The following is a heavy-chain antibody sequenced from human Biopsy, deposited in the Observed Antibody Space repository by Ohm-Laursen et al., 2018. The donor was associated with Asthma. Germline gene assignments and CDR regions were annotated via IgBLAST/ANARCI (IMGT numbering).Heavy chain of an antibody. V-gene: IGHV3-30*04. CDR3: AKSADYYDSTDYLDF. Sequence: SLRLSCTASGFAFDSYAMYWVRQSPGKGPEWVALISHDGRESGYEDSVKGRFTISRDNSKNTLYLQMNSLRTEDTAVYYCAKSADYYDSTDYLDFWGRGTLVTVSS. CDR2: ISHDGRES. J-gene: IGHJ4*01. CDR1: GFAFDSYA. D-gene: IGHD3-22*01.